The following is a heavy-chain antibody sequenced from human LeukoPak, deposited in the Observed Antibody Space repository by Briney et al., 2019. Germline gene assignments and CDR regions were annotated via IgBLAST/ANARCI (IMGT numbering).Heavy chain of an antibody. J-gene: IGHJ4*02. CDR2: ISIYSGNT. Sequence: GASVKVSCKASGYSFSSHGISWVRQAPGQRLEWMGWISIYSGNTNYAQKFQGRVTMTTDTSTTTVYMEVRSLRFDDAAVYYCSRSVDYALDYWGQGTLVTVSS. CDR3: SRSVDYALDY. V-gene: IGHV1-18*01. D-gene: IGHD4-17*01. CDR1: GYSFSSHG.